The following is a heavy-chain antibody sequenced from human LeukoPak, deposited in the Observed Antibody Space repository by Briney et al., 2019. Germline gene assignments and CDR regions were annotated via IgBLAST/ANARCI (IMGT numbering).Heavy chain of an antibody. CDR2: INPSGGST. CDR1: VYTFTSYY. V-gene: IGHV1-46*01. D-gene: IGHD6-19*01. Sequence: ASVKVTCKASVYTFTSYYMHWVRQAPGQGLEWMGIINPSGGSTSYAQKFQGRVTMTRDTSTSTVYMELSSLRSEDTAVYYCASIAVAGSGYFDYWGQGTLVTVSS. J-gene: IGHJ4*02. CDR3: ASIAVAGSGYFDY.